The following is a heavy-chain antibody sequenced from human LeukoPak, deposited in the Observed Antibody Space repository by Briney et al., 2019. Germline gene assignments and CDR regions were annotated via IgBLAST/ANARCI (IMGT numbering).Heavy chain of an antibody. J-gene: IGHJ6*03. CDR3: AKVYGSGSYTYYYYYYMDV. V-gene: IGHV3-30*02. Sequence: GGSLRLSCAASGFTFSSYVMHWVRQAPGKGLEWVAFIRYDGSNKYYADSVKGRFTISRDNSKNTLYLQMNSLRAEDTAVYYCAKVYGSGSYTYYYYYYMDVWGKGTTVTISS. CDR1: GFTFSSYV. CDR2: IRYDGSNK. D-gene: IGHD3-10*01.